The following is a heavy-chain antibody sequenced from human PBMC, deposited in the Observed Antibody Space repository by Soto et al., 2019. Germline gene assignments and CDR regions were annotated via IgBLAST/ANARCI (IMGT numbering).Heavy chain of an antibody. J-gene: IGHJ3*02. V-gene: IGHV5-51*01. CDR3: ARRTVGRGYSSSWYLGGAFDI. Sequence: EVQLVQSGAEVKKPGESLKISCKGSGYSFTSYWIGWVRQMPGKGLEWMGIIYPGDSDTRYSPSFQGQVTISADKSISTAYLQWSSLKASDTAMYYCARRTVGRGYSSSWYLGGAFDIWGQGTMVTVSS. CDR2: IYPGDSDT. CDR1: GYSFTSYW. D-gene: IGHD6-13*01.